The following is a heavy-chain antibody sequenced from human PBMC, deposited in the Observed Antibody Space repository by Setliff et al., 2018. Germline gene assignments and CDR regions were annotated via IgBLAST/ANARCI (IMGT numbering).Heavy chain of an antibody. CDR1: GGSISSSSYY. J-gene: IGHJ6*03. V-gene: IGHV4-39*07. CDR3: ASNALPHYDYSNYEGLYDYYYYMDV. CDR2: IDYSGST. Sequence: ETLSLTCIFSGGSISSSSYYWGWIRQPPGKGLEWIGSIDYSGSTNYNPSLKSRVTISVDTSKNQFSLKLSSVTAADTAVYYCASNALPHYDYSNYEGLYDYYYYMDVWGKGTTVTVSS. D-gene: IGHD4-4*01.